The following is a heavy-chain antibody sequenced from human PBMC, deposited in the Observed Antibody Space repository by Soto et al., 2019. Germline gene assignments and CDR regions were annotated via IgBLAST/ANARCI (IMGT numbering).Heavy chain of an antibody. Sequence: ASETLSLTWRVSGGSISNYCWSWIRQPPGKGLEWIGYIYYSGSTNYNPSLKSRVTISVDKSKNQFSLKLNSVTAADTAVYYCARNQYGSGTTYFYYYGMDVWGQGTTVTVSS. CDR3: ARNQYGSGTTYFYYYGMDV. CDR1: GGSISNYC. D-gene: IGHD3-10*01. J-gene: IGHJ6*02. V-gene: IGHV4-59*08. CDR2: IYYSGST.